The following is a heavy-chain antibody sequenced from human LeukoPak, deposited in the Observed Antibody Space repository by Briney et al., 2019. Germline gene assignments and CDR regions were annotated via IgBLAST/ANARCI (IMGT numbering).Heavy chain of an antibody. Sequence: ASVKVSCKASGDTFSSFAFSWVRQAPGQGLEWMGGIIPIFSTANYAQKFQGRVTITTDESTSTAYMELISLRSEDTAVYYCARTYYYDSSTYYLTYYFDYWGQGTLVTVSS. CDR3: ARTYYYDSSTYYLTYYFDY. J-gene: IGHJ4*02. V-gene: IGHV1-69*05. CDR1: GDTFSSFA. CDR2: IIPIFSTA. D-gene: IGHD3-22*01.